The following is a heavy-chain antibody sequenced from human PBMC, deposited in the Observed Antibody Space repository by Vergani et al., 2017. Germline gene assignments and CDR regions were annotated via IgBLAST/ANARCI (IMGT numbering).Heavy chain of an antibody. CDR2: IYPADSDT. CDR3: ARHTTYTDS. Sequence: VELVESGGGLVQPGGSLRLSCAASGFTFSSYGMHWVRQAPGKGLEWMGIIYPADSDTRYSPSFQGQVTISADKSISTAFLQWDSLKASDTALYYCARHTTYTDSWGQGTLVTVSS. J-gene: IGHJ4*02. V-gene: IGHV5-51*01. D-gene: IGHD1-1*01. CDR1: GFTFSSYG.